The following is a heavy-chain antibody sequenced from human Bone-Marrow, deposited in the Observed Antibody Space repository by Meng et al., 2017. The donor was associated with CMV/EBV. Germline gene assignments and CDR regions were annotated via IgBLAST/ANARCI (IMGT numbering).Heavy chain of an antibody. CDR1: GGTFSSYA. Sequence: SVKVSCKASGGTFSSYAISWVRQAPGQGLEWMGGIIPMRATTNYAQRFQGRVTITADKSTGTVYMDLSSLRSEDTAVYYCVGSEEFYHFRSGWGWYYHYGMDVWGPGTTVTVSS. D-gene: IGHD3-3*01. V-gene: IGHV1-69*10. CDR2: IIPMRATT. J-gene: IGHJ6*02. CDR3: VGSEEFYHFRSGWGWYYHYGMDV.